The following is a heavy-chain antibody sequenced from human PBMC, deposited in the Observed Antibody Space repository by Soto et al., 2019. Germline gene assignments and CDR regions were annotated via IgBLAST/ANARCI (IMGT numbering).Heavy chain of an antibody. CDR3: ANDVMGCPDC. V-gene: IGHV3-30*18. CDR2: ISYDGGEK. Sequence: QVQLVESGGGVVQPGRSLRLSCAASGFNFSTYGVHWVRQAPGKGLEWVGVISYDGGEKYYADSVKGRFTISRDNSKDTLYLQMNSLRPDDTAVYYCANDVMGCPDCWGQGTLVTVSS. J-gene: IGHJ4*02. CDR1: GFNFSTYG. D-gene: IGHD2-8*01.